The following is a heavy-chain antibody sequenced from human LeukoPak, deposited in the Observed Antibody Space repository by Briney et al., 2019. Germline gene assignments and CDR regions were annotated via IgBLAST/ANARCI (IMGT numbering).Heavy chain of an antibody. CDR3: ARDGINYSYYYYYMDV. V-gene: IGHV3-30*03. J-gene: IGHJ6*03. CDR2: ISYDGSNK. D-gene: IGHD1-26*01. Sequence: GGSLRLSCAASGFTFSSYGMHWVRQAPGKGLDWVAVISYDGSNKYYADSVKGRFSISRDTPKNTLYLQMDGLRAEDTAIYYCARDGINYSYYYYYMDVWGKGTTVTVSS. CDR1: GFTFSSYG.